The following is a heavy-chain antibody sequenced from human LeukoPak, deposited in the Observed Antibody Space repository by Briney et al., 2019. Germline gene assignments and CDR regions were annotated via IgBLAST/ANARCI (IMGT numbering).Heavy chain of an antibody. CDR3: ATAASTVLMVYAIRSVLVNDAFDI. D-gene: IGHD2-8*01. V-gene: IGHV1-24*01. CDR1: GYTLTELS. Sequence: ASVKVSCKVSGYTLTELSVHWVRQAPGKGLEWMGGFDPEDGETIYAQKFQGRVTMTEDTSTDTACMELSSLRSEDTAVYYCATAASTVLMVYAIRSVLVNDAFDIWGQGTMVTVSS. J-gene: IGHJ3*02. CDR2: FDPEDGET.